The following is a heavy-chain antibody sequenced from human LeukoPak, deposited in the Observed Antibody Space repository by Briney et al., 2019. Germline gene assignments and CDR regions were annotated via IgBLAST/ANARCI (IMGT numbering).Heavy chain of an antibody. CDR2: IIPIFGTA. CDR1: GGTFSSYA. D-gene: IGHD3-10*01. CDR3: AREPYGSRSQPVEY. Sequence: GASVKVSCKASGGTFSSYAISWVRQAPGQGLEWMGRIIPIFGTANYAQKFQGRVTITTDESTSTAYMELSSLRSDDTAVYYCAREPYGSRSQPVEYWGQGTLVTVSS. J-gene: IGHJ4*02. V-gene: IGHV1-69*05.